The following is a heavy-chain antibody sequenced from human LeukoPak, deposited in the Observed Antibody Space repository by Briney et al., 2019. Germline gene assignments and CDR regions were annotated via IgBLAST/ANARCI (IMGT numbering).Heavy chain of an antibody. Sequence: QPGGSLRLSCAASGFTFSSYSMNWVRQAPGKGLEWVSYISSSSSTIYYADSVKGRFTISRDNAKNSLYLQMNSLRADDTAVYYCARDYVTPGITGTTSPLDYWGQGILVSVSS. CDR3: ARDYVTPGITGTTSPLDY. J-gene: IGHJ4*02. CDR2: ISSSSSTI. V-gene: IGHV3-48*01. CDR1: GFTFSSYS. D-gene: IGHD1-7*01.